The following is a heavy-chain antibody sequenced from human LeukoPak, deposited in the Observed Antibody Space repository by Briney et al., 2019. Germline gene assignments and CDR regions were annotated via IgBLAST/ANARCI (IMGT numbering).Heavy chain of an antibody. J-gene: IGHJ6*03. CDR1: GGTFSSYA. V-gene: IGHV1-69*01. CDR2: IIPIFGTA. Sequence: SVKVSCKASGGTFSSYAISWVRQAPGQGLEWMGGIIPIFGTANYAQKFQGRVTITADESTSTAYVELSSLRSEDTAVYYCARVHGRSRTRPYYYYYYMDVWGKGTTVTISS. CDR3: ARVHGRSRTRPYYYYYYMDV. D-gene: IGHD2-2*01.